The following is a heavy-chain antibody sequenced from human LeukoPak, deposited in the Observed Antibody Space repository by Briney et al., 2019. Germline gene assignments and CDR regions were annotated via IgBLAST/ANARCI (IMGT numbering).Heavy chain of an antibody. V-gene: IGHV3-30-3*01. J-gene: IGHJ5*02. CDR3: ARAPVCGGDCSYNWFDP. D-gene: IGHD2-21*02. CDR1: GFTFGSYA. Sequence: GGSLRLSCAASGFTFGSYAMHWVRQAPGKGLEWVAVISYDGSNKYYADSVKGRFTISRDNSKNTLYLQMNSLRAEDTAVYYCARAPVCGGDCSYNWFDPWGQGTLVTVSS. CDR2: ISYDGSNK.